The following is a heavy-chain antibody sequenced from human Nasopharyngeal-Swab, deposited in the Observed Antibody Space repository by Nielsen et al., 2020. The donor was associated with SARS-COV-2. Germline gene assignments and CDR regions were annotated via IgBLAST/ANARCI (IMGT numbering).Heavy chain of an antibody. CDR3: ARDAARSWYNWFDP. V-gene: IGHV3-9*01. J-gene: IGHJ5*02. Sequence: SLKISCAASGFTFDDYAMHWVRQAPGKGLERVSGISWNSGTIGYADSVKGRFTISRDNAKNSLFLQMISLRTEDTALYYCARDAARSWYNWFDPWGQGTLVTVSS. CDR1: GFTFDDYA. CDR2: ISWNSGTI. D-gene: IGHD6-13*01.